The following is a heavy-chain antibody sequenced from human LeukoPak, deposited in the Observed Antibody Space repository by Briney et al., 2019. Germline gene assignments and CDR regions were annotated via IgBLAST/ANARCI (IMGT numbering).Heavy chain of an antibody. CDR2: INHSGSA. J-gene: IGHJ3*02. V-gene: IGHV4-34*01. CDR3: ARNPASDSSGYYYVGTDAFDI. CDR1: GGSFSGYY. D-gene: IGHD3-22*01. Sequence: PSETLSLTCAVYGGSFSGYYWSWIRQPPGKGLEWIGEINHSGSANYNPSLKSRVTISVDTSKNQFSLKLSSVTAADTAVYCCARNPASDSSGYYYVGTDAFDIWGQGTMVTVSS.